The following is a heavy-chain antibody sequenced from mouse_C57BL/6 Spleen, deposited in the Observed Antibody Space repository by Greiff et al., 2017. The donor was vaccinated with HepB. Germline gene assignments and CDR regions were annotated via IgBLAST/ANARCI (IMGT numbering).Heavy chain of an antibody. CDR2: IYPGDGDT. CDR3: ARGEDDADGVWFAY. V-gene: IGHV1-82*01. D-gene: IGHD2-3*01. Sequence: VQLQQSGPELVKPGASVKISCKASGYAFSSSWMNWVKQRPGKGLEWIGRIYPGDGDTNYNGKFKGKATLTADKSSSTAYMQLSSLTSEDSAVYFCARGEDDADGVWFAYWGQGTLVTVSA. CDR1: GYAFSSSW. J-gene: IGHJ3*01.